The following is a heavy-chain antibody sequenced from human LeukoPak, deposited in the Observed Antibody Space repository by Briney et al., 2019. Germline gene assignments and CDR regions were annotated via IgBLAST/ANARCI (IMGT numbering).Heavy chain of an antibody. Sequence: GASVTVSCKASGYTFTSYDINWVRQATGQGLEWMGWMNPNSGNTGYAQKFQGRVTITRNTSISTAYMELSSLRSEDTAVYYCAGYCSGGSCYSAGFDPWGQGTLVTVSS. V-gene: IGHV1-8*03. CDR2: MNPNSGNT. CDR1: GYTFTSYD. CDR3: AGYCSGGSCYSAGFDP. D-gene: IGHD2-15*01. J-gene: IGHJ5*02.